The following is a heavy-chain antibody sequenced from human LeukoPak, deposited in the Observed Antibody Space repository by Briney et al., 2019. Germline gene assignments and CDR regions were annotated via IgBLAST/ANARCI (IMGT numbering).Heavy chain of an antibody. D-gene: IGHD3-10*01. CDR2: INAGNGNT. Sequence: ASVKVSCKASGYTFTSYAMHWVRQAPGQRLEWMGWINAGNGNTKYSQKFQGRVTITRDTSASTAYMELSSLRSEDTAVYYCARVGLRGVLPNWFDPWGQGTLVTVSS. CDR3: ARVGLRGVLPNWFDP. J-gene: IGHJ5*02. V-gene: IGHV1-3*01. CDR1: GYTFTSYA.